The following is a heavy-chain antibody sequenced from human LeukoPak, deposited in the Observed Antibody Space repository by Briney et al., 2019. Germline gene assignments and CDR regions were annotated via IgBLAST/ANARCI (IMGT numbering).Heavy chain of an antibody. Sequence: ASVKVSCKASGYTFTSYYMHWVRQAPGQGLEWMGIINPSGGSTSYAQKFQGRVTMTRDMSTSTVYMELSSLRSEDTAVYYCARDQYSSSWSSTNFDYWGQGTPVTVSS. CDR3: ARDQYSSSWSSTNFDY. CDR2: INPSGGST. V-gene: IGHV1-46*01. CDR1: GYTFTSYY. J-gene: IGHJ4*02. D-gene: IGHD6-13*01.